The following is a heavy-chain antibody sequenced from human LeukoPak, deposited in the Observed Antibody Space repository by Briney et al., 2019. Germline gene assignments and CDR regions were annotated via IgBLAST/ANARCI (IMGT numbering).Heavy chain of an antibody. D-gene: IGHD4-23*01. J-gene: IGHJ4*02. CDR1: GFTFCDYW. Sequence: GGSLRLSCSASGFTFCDYWMMWVRQAPGRGVEGVGNIRQDDSEKNYVDSVKGLFPISRDNDKSSLYLQMNSLRAEDTAIYYCATDRKVGTWDARFNYWGQRTLVTVSS. V-gene: IGHV3-7*01. CDR2: IRQDDSEK. CDR3: ATDRKVGTWDARFNY.